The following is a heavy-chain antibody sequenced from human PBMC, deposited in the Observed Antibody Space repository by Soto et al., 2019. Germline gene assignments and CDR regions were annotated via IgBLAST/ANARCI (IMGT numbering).Heavy chain of an antibody. J-gene: IGHJ6*02. V-gene: IGHV3-66*01. CDR3: AREDYYNGMDV. CDR2: IYGGGNT. Sequence: EVQLVESGGGLVQPGGSLRLSCAASGFTVSSNYMNWVRQTPGKGLEWVSIIYGGGNTYYADSVKARFTISRDNSKNTLYLQMNSLRAEDPAVYYCAREDYYNGMDVWGQGTTVTVSS. CDR1: GFTVSSNY.